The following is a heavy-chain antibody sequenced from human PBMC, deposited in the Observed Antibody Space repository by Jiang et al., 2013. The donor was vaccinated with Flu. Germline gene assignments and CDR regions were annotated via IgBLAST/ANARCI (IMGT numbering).Heavy chain of an antibody. CDR3: ARDDAVVPRAIVY. D-gene: IGHD2-2*02. CDR1: GGSVSSYY. CDR2: FYYMGPP. Sequence: GLVKPSETLSLTCAVSGGSVSSYYWNWFRQPPGKGLEWIGYFYYMGPPTTTPPSRVESPYQSTSPRPQFSLRLSSVTAADTGVYCCARDDAVVPRAIVYWGQGILVTVSS. J-gene: IGHJ4*02. V-gene: IGHV4-59*02.